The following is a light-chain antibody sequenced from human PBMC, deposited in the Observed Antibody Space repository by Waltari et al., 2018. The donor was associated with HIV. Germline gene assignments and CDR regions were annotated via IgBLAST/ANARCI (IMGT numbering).Light chain of an antibody. CDR2: KDR. V-gene: IGLV3-25*03. CDR1: ALPNRY. CDR3: QSADRSGSHVV. J-gene: IGLJ2*01. Sequence: SYELTQPPSMSVSPGQTARITCFGDALPNRYAYWYQQRPGQAPVLVIYKDRERPSWIPERCSGSNSGTTVTLIISGVQPEDEADYYCQSADRSGSHVVFGGGTKVTV.